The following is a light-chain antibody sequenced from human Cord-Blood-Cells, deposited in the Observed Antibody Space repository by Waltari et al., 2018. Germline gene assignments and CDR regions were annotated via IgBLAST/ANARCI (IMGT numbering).Light chain of an antibody. Sequence: QSALTQPASVSGSPGQSLTISCTGTSSDGGGYNYVSWYQQHPGKAPKLMIYDVSNRPSGVSNRFSGSKSGNTASLTISGLQAEDEADYYCSSYTSSSNVVFGGGTKLTVL. V-gene: IGLV2-14*01. J-gene: IGLJ2*01. CDR1: SSDGGGYNY. CDR2: DVS. CDR3: SSYTSSSNVV.